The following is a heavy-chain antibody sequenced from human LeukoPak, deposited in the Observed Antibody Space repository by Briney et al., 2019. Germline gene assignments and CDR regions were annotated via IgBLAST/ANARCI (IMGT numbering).Heavy chain of an antibody. V-gene: IGHV1-69*04. CDR3: ARDARYCSSTSCQTDAFDI. D-gene: IGHD2-2*01. J-gene: IGHJ3*02. CDR2: IIPILGIA. CDR1: GGTFSSYT. Sequence: SVKVSCKASGGTFSSYTICWVRQAPGQGLEWMGRIIPILGIANYAQKFQGRVTITADKSTSTAYMELSSLRSEDTAVYYCARDARYCSSTSCQTDAFDIWGQGTMVTVSS.